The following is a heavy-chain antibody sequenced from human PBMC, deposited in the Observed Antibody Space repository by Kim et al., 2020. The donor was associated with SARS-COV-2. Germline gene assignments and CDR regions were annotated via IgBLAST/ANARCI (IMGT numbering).Heavy chain of an antibody. Sequence: SETLSLTCAVYGGSFSGYYWSWIRQPPGKGLEWIGEINHSGSTNYNPSLKSRVTISVDTSKNQFSLKLSSVTAAGTAVYYCARSRVKYCSSTSCSLAYWGQGTLVTVSS. CDR1: GGSFSGYY. V-gene: IGHV4-34*01. J-gene: IGHJ4*02. CDR2: INHSGST. CDR3: ARSRVKYCSSTSCSLAY. D-gene: IGHD2-2*01.